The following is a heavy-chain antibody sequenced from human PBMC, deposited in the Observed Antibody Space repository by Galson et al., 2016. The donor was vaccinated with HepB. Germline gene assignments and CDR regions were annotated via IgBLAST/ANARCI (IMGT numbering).Heavy chain of an antibody. D-gene: IGHD5-18*01. CDR3: ARKAGYKLYYFDY. V-gene: IGHV3-11*06. Sequence: SLRLSCAASGFIFSDYYMSWIRQAPGKGLEWVSYISSSSSYTNYADSVKGRFTISRDNAKNSLYLQMNSLRAEDTAVYFCARKAGYKLYYFDYWGQGTLVTVSS. CDR2: ISSSSSYT. J-gene: IGHJ4*02. CDR1: GFIFSDYY.